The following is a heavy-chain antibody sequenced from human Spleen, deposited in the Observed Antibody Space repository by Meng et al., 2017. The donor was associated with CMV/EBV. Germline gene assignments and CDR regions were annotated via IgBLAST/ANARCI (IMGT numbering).Heavy chain of an antibody. Sequence: GSLRLSCAVYGGSFSGYDWSWIRQPPGKGLEWIGYIYYSGSTNYNPSLKSRVTISVDTSKNQFSLKLSSVTAADTAVYYCARGSHFSNPRDEWFDPWGQGTLVTVSS. D-gene: IGHD3-3*02. CDR2: IYYSGST. CDR3: ARGSHFSNPRDEWFDP. CDR1: GGSFSGYD. J-gene: IGHJ5*02. V-gene: IGHV4-59*01.